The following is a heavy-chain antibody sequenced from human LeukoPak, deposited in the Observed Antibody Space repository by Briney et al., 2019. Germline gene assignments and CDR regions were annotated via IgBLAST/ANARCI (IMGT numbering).Heavy chain of an antibody. CDR1: GGSINSNSHH. V-gene: IGHV4-39*01. J-gene: IGHJ4*02. Sequence: TSETLSLTCSVSGGSINSNSHHWDWIRQAPGKGLEWIGNIYYSGTTSYNPSLKSRVTISVDTSKNQFSLRLSSVTAADTAVYYCARRGDISTDYAFDYWGQGTLVTVSS. D-gene: IGHD3-9*01. CDR3: ARRGDISTDYAFDY. CDR2: IYYSGTT.